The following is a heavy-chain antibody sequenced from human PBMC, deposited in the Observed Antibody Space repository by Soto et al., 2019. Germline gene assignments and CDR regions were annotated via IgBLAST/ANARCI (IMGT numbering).Heavy chain of an antibody. CDR1: GFSVSSTS. V-gene: IGHV3-53*01. J-gene: IGHJ4*01. CDR3: ARQHNKAWVFDL. D-gene: IGHD1-20*01. CDR2: IYSGGAT. Sequence: LRLSCAASGFSVSSTSMSWVRQAPGKGLKWVSVIYSGGATYYADSVKGRFTITRDNSKNTLYLQMNGLRADDTAVYYCARQHNKAWVFDLWGHGALVTVSS.